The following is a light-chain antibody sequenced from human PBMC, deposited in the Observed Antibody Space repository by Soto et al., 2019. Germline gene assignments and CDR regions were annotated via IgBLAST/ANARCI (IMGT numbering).Light chain of an antibody. Sequence: QSALTQPASLSGSPGQSITISCTGTSSDIGGSKYVSWYQQHPGKAPKLMIYEVTYRPSGVSARFSGSKSGSTASLTVSGLQAEDEADYYCSSYTSSGTLYVFGTGTKVTVL. J-gene: IGLJ1*01. CDR2: EVT. CDR3: SSYTSSGTLYV. V-gene: IGLV2-14*01. CDR1: SSDIGGSKY.